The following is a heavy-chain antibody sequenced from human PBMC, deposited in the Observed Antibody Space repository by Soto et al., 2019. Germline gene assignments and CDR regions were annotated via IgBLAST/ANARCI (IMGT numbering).Heavy chain of an antibody. J-gene: IGHJ4*02. D-gene: IGHD5-18*01. Sequence: QVQLQESGPGLVKPSQTLSLTCTVSGGSISSGGYYWSWIRQHPGKGLERIGYIYYSGSTYYNPSLKSRVTISVDTSKNQFSLKLSSVTAADTAVYYCARDTPRGYSYGSFDYWGQGTLVTVSS. CDR3: ARDTPRGYSYGSFDY. CDR1: GGSISSGGYY. CDR2: IYYSGST. V-gene: IGHV4-31*03.